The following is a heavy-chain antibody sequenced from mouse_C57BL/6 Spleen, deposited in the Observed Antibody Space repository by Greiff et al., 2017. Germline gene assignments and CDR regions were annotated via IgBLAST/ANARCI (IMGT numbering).Heavy chain of an antibody. V-gene: IGHV1-54*01. Sequence: QVQLKESGAELVRPGTSVKVSCKASGYAFTNYLIEWVKQRPGQGLEWIGVINPGSGGTNYNEKFKGKATLTADKSSSTAYMQLSSLTSEDSAVYFCARSGTAQAYAMDYWGQGTSVTVSS. CDR1: GYAFTNYL. CDR2: INPGSGGT. D-gene: IGHD3-2*02. CDR3: ARSGTAQAYAMDY. J-gene: IGHJ4*01.